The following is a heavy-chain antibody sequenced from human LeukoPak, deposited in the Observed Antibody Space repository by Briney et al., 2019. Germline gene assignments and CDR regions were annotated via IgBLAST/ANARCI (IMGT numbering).Heavy chain of an antibody. CDR3: AKDLMTGRFLEWLLFMYDY. D-gene: IGHD3-3*01. V-gene: IGHV3-23*01. J-gene: IGHJ4*02. CDR1: GFTFSSYA. CDR2: IRGSGGST. Sequence: GGSLRLSCAASGFTFSSYAMSWVRQAPGKGLEWVSAIRGSGGSTYYADSVKGRFTIPKDNSKNTLYLQMNSLRVEDTAVYYCAKDLMTGRFLEWLLFMYDYWGQGTLVTVSS.